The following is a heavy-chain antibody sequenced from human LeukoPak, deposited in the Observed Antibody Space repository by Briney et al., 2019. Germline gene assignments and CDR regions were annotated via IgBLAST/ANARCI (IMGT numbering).Heavy chain of an antibody. D-gene: IGHD6-13*01. CDR1: GGFFSGYY. J-gene: IGHJ5*02. CDR2: INHSGST. Sequence: SETLSLTCAVYGGFFSGYYWSWIRQPPGKGLEWIGEINHSGSTNYNPSLTSRVTISVDTSKNQFSLKLSSVTAADTAVYYCARLARPGYSSSWPPRVWFGPWGQGTLVTVSS. V-gene: IGHV4-34*01. CDR3: ARLARPGYSSSWPPRVWFGP.